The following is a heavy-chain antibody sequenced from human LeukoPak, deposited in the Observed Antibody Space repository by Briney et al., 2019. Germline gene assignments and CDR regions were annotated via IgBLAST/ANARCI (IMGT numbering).Heavy chain of an antibody. J-gene: IGHJ4*02. CDR1: GGSISNGVYY. Sequence: SQTLSLTCTVSGGSISNGVYYWSWIRQHPGKGLEWIGYIHYSGSTYYSPSLKSRLTMSVDTSKNQFSLKLTSVTAADTAVYYCARDLGGGSFDFWGQGTLVTVSS. CDR3: ARDLGGGSFDF. V-gene: IGHV4-31*03. CDR2: IHYSGST. D-gene: IGHD2-15*01.